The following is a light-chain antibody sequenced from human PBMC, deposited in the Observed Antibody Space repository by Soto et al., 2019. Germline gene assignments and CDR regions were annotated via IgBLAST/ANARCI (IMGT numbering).Light chain of an antibody. CDR3: QQFNSYPIT. CDR2: AAS. J-gene: IGKJ5*01. Sequence: DIQMTQSPSTVSASVGDRVTITCRASQNINTWLAWYQQKPGKAPKLLIYAASTLQSGVPSRFSGSGSGTEFTLTISSLQPEDFATYYCQQFNSYPITFGQGTRLEI. CDR1: QNINTW. V-gene: IGKV1-5*01.